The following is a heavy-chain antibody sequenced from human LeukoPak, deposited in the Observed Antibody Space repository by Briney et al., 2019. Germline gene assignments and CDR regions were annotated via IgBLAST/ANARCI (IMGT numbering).Heavy chain of an antibody. CDR1: GFTFSNYA. J-gene: IGHJ4*02. CDR2: ISGSGGRT. CDR3: AKPPFDNYYDSPGGYYFDY. Sequence: GGSLRLSCAASGFTFSNYAMSWVRQAAGKGLEWVSAISGSGGRTFYADSVKGRFTISRDNSKKTLYLQMNSLRAEDTAVYYCAKPPFDNYYDSPGGYYFDYWGQGTLVTVSS. V-gene: IGHV3-23*01. D-gene: IGHD3-22*01.